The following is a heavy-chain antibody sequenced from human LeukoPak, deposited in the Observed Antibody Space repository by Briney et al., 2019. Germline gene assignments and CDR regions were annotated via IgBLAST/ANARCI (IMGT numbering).Heavy chain of an antibody. CDR2: ISSSSSTI. CDR3: ARGGSHYGY. Sequence: GGSLRLSCAASGFTFSSYSMNWVRQAPGKGLEWVSYISSSSSTIYYADSVKGRFTISRDNAKNSLYLQMNSLRGEDTAVYYCARGGSHYGYWGQGTLVTVPS. D-gene: IGHD3-22*01. J-gene: IGHJ4*02. CDR1: GFTFSSYS. V-gene: IGHV3-48*04.